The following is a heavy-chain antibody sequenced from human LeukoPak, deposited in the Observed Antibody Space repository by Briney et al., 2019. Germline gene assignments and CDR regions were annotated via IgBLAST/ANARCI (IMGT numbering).Heavy chain of an antibody. J-gene: IGHJ3*02. CDR2: IYYSGST. CDR3: ARPHDYGDLDAFDI. CDR1: GGSFSSSSYN. V-gene: IGHV4-39*01. Sequence: SETLSLTCTVSGGSFSSSSYNWGWIRQPPGKGLEWIGSIYYSGSTYYIPSLKSRLTISVDMSRNQFSLKLSSVTAADTAVYYCARPHDYGDLDAFDIWGQGTMVTVSS. D-gene: IGHD4-17*01.